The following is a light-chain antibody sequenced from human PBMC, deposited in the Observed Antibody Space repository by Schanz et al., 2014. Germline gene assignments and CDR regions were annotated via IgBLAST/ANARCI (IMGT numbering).Light chain of an antibody. J-gene: IGKJ1*01. CDR2: DAS. CDR3: QQYNSYSAT. Sequence: DIQMTQSPSTLSASVGDRIIITCRASQNIGRRLAWYQQKPGRAPNLLISDASTLQSGVPSRFSGSGSGTDFTLTISSLQPDDFTPYYCQQYNSYSATFGQGTKVEIK. CDR1: QNIGRR. V-gene: IGKV1-5*01.